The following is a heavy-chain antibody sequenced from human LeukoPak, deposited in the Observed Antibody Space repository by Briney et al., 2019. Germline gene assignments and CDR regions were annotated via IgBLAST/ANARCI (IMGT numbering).Heavy chain of an antibody. CDR2: ISYDGSNK. D-gene: IGHD3-22*01. CDR3: AKGSSGYFFDL. CDR1: GFTFDDYA. Sequence: GGSLRLSCAASGFTFDDYAMHWVRHAPGKGLEWVAVISYDGSNKYYADSVKGRFTISRDNSKNTLYLQMNSLRAEDTALYYCAKGSSGYFFDLWGQGTLVTVSS. V-gene: IGHV3-30*04. J-gene: IGHJ4*02.